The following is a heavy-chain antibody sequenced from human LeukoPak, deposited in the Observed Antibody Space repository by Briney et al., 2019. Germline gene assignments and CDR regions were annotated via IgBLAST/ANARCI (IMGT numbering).Heavy chain of an antibody. V-gene: IGHV3-53*01. J-gene: IGHJ4*02. CDR1: GFTVSSNY. CDR2: IYSGGST. D-gene: IGHD1-14*01. CDR3: ARDGTNTGAFDY. Sequence: GGSLRPSCAASGFTVSSNYMSWVRQAPGKGLEWVSVIYSGGSTYYADSVKGRFTISRDNSKNTLYLQMNSLRAEDTAVYYCARDGTNTGAFDYWGQGTLVTVSS.